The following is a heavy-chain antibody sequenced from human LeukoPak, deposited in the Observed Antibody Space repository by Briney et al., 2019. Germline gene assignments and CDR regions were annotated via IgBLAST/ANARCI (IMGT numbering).Heavy chain of an antibody. J-gene: IGHJ6*03. CDR2: ISDDGSTT. CDR3: AREACRSANCLDYYHYYMDV. CDR1: GFNFRNYA. Sequence: GGSLRLSCAASGFNFRNYAIHWVRQAPGKGPEWVALISDDGSTTYFADSVTGRFTVSRDNSKRTVSLQMNWLRPEDTALYYSAREACRSANCLDYYHYYMDVWGTGTTVTVSS. V-gene: IGHV3-30*04. D-gene: IGHD2-2*01.